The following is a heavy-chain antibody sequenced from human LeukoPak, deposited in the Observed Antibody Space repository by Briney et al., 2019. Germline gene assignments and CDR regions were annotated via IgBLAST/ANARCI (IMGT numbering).Heavy chain of an antibody. CDR3: AKDSGSYSG. CDR1: GFTFNNYG. CDR2: ITASGGST. Sequence: GGSLRLSCAASGFTFNNYGVTWVRQAPGKGLEWVSSITASGGSTYYADSVRGRFTISRDNSKNTLYLQMNSLRAEDTAVYYCAKDSGSYSGWGQGTLVTVSS. J-gene: IGHJ4*02. V-gene: IGHV3-23*01. D-gene: IGHD1-26*01.